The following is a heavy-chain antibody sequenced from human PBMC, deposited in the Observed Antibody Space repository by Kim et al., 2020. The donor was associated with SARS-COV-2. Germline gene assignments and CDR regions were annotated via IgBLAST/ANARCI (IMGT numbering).Heavy chain of an antibody. CDR3: AKLIYSSSNLGGTDY. CDR2: ISYDGSNK. D-gene: IGHD6-6*01. CDR1: GFTFSSYG. Sequence: GGSLRLSCAASGFTFSSYGMHWVRQAPGKGLEWVAVISYDGSNKYYADSVKGRFTISRDNSKNTLYLQMNSLRAEDTAVYYCAKLIYSSSNLGGTDYWGQGTLVTVSS. J-gene: IGHJ4*02. V-gene: IGHV3-30*18.